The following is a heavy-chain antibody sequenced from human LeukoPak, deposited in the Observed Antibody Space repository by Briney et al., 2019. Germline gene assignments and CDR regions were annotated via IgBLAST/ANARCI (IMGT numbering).Heavy chain of an antibody. CDR1: GFTFSSYS. J-gene: IGHJ4*02. D-gene: IGHD1-26*01. V-gene: IGHV4-34*01. Sequence: PGGSLRLSCAASGFTFSSYSMNWVRQAPGKGLEWIGEINHSGSTNYNPSLKRRVTISVDTSKNQFSLKLSSVTAADTAVYYCARGGNSGSYYWGQGTLVTVSS. CDR2: INHSGST. CDR3: ARGGNSGSYY.